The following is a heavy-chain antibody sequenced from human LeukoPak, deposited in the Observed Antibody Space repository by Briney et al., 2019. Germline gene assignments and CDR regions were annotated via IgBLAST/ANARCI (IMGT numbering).Heavy chain of an antibody. CDR1: GDIFNSYS. CDR3: ARVGRSRGSLPNSYYYMDV. J-gene: IGHJ6*03. Sequence: GASVKVSCKASGDIFNSYSISWVRQAPGQGLEWMGGIIPMFGSANYAQTFQDSVTITTDQSTSTAYMELSSLSSEDTAVYYCARVGRSRGSLPNSYYYMDVWGTGTTVTVSS. V-gene: IGHV1-69*05. CDR2: IIPMFGSA. D-gene: IGHD1-26*01.